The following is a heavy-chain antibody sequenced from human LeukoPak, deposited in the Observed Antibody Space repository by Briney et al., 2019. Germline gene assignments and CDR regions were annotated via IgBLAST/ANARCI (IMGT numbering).Heavy chain of an antibody. V-gene: IGHV3-21*01. CDR1: GFIFSRYN. Sequence: GGSLRLFCAASGFIFSRYNMSWVRQPPGKGLEWVSSISSSSGHIHYADSVRGRFTSSRDNANNSLYLQMNSLRDEDAAVYYCARDPGTVADPYFDYWGQGSLVTVSS. CDR3: ARDPGTVADPYFDY. CDR2: ISSSSGHI. D-gene: IGHD6-19*01. J-gene: IGHJ4*02.